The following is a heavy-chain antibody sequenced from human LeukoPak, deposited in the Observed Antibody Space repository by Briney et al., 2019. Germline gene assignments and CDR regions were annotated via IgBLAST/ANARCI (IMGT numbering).Heavy chain of an antibody. CDR2: ISYDGSNK. Sequence: PGRSLRLSCAASGFTFSSNGMHWVGQAPGKGLEWVAVISYDGSNKYYADSVKGRFTISRDNSKNTLYLQMNSLRAEDTAVYYCAKDRAYYDSSGYPATWGQGTLVTVSS. CDR3: AKDRAYYDSSGYPAT. CDR1: GFTFSSNG. D-gene: IGHD3-22*01. J-gene: IGHJ5*02. V-gene: IGHV3-30*18.